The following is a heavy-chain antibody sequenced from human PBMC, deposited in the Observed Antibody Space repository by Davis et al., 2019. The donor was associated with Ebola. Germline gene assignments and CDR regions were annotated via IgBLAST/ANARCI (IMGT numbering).Heavy chain of an antibody. CDR3: ARNFYDTGPYQYCDY. CDR2: INPNSGGT. CDR1: GYTFTGYY. V-gene: IGHV1-2*02. Sequence: ASVKVSCKASGYTFTGYYMHWVRQAPGQGLEWMGWINPNSGGTHSPQKFQGRVIMTSDTSISTAYMELSRLRSDDTAVYYCARNFYDTGPYQYCDYWGQGTLVTVSS. J-gene: IGHJ4*02. D-gene: IGHD3-22*01.